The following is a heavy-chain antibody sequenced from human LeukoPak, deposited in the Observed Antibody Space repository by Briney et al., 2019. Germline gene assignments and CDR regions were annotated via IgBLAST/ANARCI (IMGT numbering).Heavy chain of an antibody. J-gene: IGHJ4*02. D-gene: IGHD1-26*01. CDR1: GFTFSSYA. CDR2: ISGSGDYT. Sequence: GGSLRLSCAASGFTFSSYAMTWVRQAPGKGLEWVSSISGSGDYTNYAGSVKGRFTISRDNSKNTLYLQMNSLRAEDTAVYYCATPRSGGSYSLFDYWGQGTLVTVSS. V-gene: IGHV3-23*01. CDR3: ATPRSGGSYSLFDY.